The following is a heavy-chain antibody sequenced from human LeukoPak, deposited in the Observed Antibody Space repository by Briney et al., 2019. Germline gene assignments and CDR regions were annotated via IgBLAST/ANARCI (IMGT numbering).Heavy chain of an antibody. D-gene: IGHD4-17*01. CDR3: TRLIYGDYGRWFDP. CDR1: GFTFSGSA. J-gene: IGHJ5*02. CDR2: IRSKANSYAT. Sequence: GGSLRLSCAASGFTFSGSAMHWVRQASGKGLEWVGRIRSKANSYATAYAASVKGRFTISRVDSKNTAYLQMNSLKTEDTAVYYCTRLIYGDYGRWFDPWGQGTLVNVSS. V-gene: IGHV3-73*01.